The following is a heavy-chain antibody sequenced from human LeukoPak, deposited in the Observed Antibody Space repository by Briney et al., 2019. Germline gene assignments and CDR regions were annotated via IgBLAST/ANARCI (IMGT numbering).Heavy chain of an antibody. V-gene: IGHV3-23*01. D-gene: IGHD3-10*01. CDR2: ISGTGVTA. Sequence: GGSLRLSCAASGFIFNNYAMSWVRQAPGKGLEWVSSISGTGVTAYYADSVKGRFAISRDNSKNTLYLQMSSLRAEDTALYYCAKDQRFGDLDDCRGQGTLVTVSS. J-gene: IGHJ4*02. CDR1: GFIFNNYA. CDR3: AKDQRFGDLDDC.